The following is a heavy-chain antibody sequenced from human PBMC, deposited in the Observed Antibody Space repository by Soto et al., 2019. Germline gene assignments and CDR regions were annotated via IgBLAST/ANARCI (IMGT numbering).Heavy chain of an antibody. Sequence: SETLSLTCAAYGGSFSDHYWVWIRQPPGGGLEWIGEINHSGSANHNPSLKSRITTSVDTSKNQFSLRLTSVTAADTAVYYCARGRGGYTYGGLDYWGQGIVVTVSS. V-gene: IGHV4-34*01. CDR1: GGSFSDHY. CDR3: ARGRGGYTYGGLDY. D-gene: IGHD5-18*01. CDR2: INHSGSA. J-gene: IGHJ4*02.